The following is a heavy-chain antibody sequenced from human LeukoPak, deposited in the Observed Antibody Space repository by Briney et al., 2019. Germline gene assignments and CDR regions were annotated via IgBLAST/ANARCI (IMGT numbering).Heavy chain of an antibody. CDR3: AKDKWRRCFDWLRPRVLDY. J-gene: IGHJ4*02. V-gene: IGHV3-74*01. D-gene: IGHD3-9*01. Sequence: GASLTLFCAASGFTLSRYWEHWVRQAPWEGLVWVSRINGDGSITRYADSVKGRFTISRDNSKNTLYLQMNSLRAEDTAVYYCAKDKWRRCFDWLRPRVLDYWGQGTLVSVSS. CDR1: GFTLSRYW. CDR2: INGDGSIT.